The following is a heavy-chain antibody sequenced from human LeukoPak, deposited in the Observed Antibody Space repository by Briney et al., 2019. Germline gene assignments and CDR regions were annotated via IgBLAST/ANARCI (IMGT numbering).Heavy chain of an antibody. Sequence: PGGSLRLSCAASGFTFSSYAMSWVRQAPGKGLEWVSTISGSGGFTYYADSVKGRFTISRDNSKNTLYLQVNSLRAEDTAVYYCASWGDWNYYYYMDVWGKGTTVTVSS. CDR3: ASWGDWNYYYYMDV. CDR2: ISGSGGFT. D-gene: IGHD3/OR15-3a*01. CDR1: GFTFSSYA. V-gene: IGHV3-23*01. J-gene: IGHJ6*03.